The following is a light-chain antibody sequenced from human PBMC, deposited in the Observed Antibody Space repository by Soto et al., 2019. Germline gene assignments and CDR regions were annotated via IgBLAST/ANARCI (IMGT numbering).Light chain of an antibody. Sequence: DIVMTQSPDSLSVSLGERATINCKSSQSVLHSSNNKNSLAWYQQNPGQPPKLLIYWASTRESGVPDRFTGSESGTDSNLTNSGLQAKYVPVSDCQHYFGPPQTLGQGTKVES. J-gene: IGKJ1*01. CDR3: QHYFGPPQT. CDR2: WAS. CDR1: QSVLHSSNNKNS. V-gene: IGKV4-1*01.